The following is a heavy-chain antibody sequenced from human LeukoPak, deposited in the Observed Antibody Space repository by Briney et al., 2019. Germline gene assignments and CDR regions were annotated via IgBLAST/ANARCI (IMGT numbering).Heavy chain of an antibody. CDR1: GGSFSGYY. CDR3: ARGRHSSGWWVI. CDR2: LNHSGST. J-gene: IGHJ4*02. V-gene: IGHV4-34*01. D-gene: IGHD6-19*01. Sequence: SETLSLTCAVYGGSFSGYYWSWIRQPPGKGLEWIGELNHSGSTNYNPSLKSRVTISVDTSKNQFSLKLSSVTAADTAVYYCARGRHSSGWWVIWGQGTLVTVSS.